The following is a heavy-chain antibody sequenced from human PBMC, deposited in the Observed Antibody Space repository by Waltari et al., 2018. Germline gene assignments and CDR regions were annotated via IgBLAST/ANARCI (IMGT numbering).Heavy chain of an antibody. V-gene: IGHV4-30-4*01. CDR1: GSSINSGDYY. J-gene: IGHJ4*02. Sequence: QVQLQESGPRVVRASQTLSLTSTVSGSSINSGDYYCNWIRQPPGKGLDWVGFIYYSGITYSTPSLKSRINISLDPSKNVFSLRLTSVTAAATSLYFCGLFPERIDYWGQGIRVTVSS. CDR3: GLFPERIDY. CDR2: IYYSGIT.